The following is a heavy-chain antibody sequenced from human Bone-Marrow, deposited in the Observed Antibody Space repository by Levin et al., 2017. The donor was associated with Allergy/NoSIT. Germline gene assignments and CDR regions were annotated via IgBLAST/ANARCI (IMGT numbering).Heavy chain of an antibody. CDR2: IKVDSSQK. CDR1: GFTFSMYW. J-gene: IGHJ4*02. Sequence: GGSLRLSCAASGFTFSMYWMSWVRQAPGKGLEWVANIKVDSSQKKYADSVKGRFTISRDNAENSLYLHMNSLRAEDTAVYHGVRVDYYGYDYAYWGEGTLVTISS. D-gene: IGHD3-16*01. CDR3: VRVDYYGYDYAY. V-gene: IGHV3-7*01.